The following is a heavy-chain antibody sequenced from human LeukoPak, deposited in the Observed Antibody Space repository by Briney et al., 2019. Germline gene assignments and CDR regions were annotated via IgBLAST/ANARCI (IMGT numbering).Heavy chain of an antibody. CDR1: GFTFTSYA. J-gene: IGHJ4*02. D-gene: IGHD2-8*02. Sequence: GGSLRLSCAASGFTFTSYAMNWVRQGPGKGLEWVAYIAHHGSNTYYADSVKGRFTISRDNSKRTLYLQMNSLRGDDTAVYYCAKDGSWSCTDWGQGTLVTVSS. CDR3: AKDGSWSCTD. CDR2: IAHHGSNT. V-gene: IGHV3-30*02.